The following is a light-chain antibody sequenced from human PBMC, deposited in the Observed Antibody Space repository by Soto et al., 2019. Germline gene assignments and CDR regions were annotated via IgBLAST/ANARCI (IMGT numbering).Light chain of an antibody. CDR2: EVS. V-gene: IGLV2-8*01. CDR3: RSDAGSNNLV. CDR1: SSDVGGYNY. J-gene: IGLJ2*01. Sequence: QSALTQPPSASGSPGQSVTISCTGTSSDVGGYNYVSWYQQHPGKAPKIIIYEVSKRPSGVPDRFSASKSGNTASLTVSGLQVEDEADYYCRSDAGSNNLVFGGGTKVTVL.